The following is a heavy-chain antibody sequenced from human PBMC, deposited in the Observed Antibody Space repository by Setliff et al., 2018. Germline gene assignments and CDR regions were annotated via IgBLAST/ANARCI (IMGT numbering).Heavy chain of an antibody. CDR2: INTNTGNP. V-gene: IGHV7-4-1*02. D-gene: IGHD3-10*01. J-gene: IGHJ6*03. CDR3: ARGSRFGTIVYRGDYYLDV. Sequence: ASVKVSCKGSGYTFSTYAIIWMRQAPGQGLEWMGWINTNTGNPSYAQGFTGRFVFSLDTSVSTAYLQISSLKAADTAIYYCARGSRFGTIVYRGDYYLDVWGKGTTVTVSS. CDR1: GYTFSTYA.